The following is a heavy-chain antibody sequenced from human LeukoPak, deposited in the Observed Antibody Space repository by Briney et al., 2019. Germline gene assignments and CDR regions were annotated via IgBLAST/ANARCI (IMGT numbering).Heavy chain of an antibody. CDR1: GFTFSSYS. J-gene: IGHJ4*02. V-gene: IGHV3-48*01. D-gene: IGHD4-17*01. CDR2: ISSSSSTI. Sequence: GGSLRLSCAASGFTFSSYSMNWVRQAPGKGLEWVSYISSSSSTIYYADSVKGRFTISRDNAKNSLYLQMNSLRAEDTAVYYCARVPDYGDLREFDYWGQGTLVTVSS. CDR3: ARVPDYGDLREFDY.